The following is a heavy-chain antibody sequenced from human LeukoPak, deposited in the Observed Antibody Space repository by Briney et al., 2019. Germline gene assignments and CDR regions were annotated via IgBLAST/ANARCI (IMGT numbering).Heavy chain of an antibody. CDR3: ASRIASLGEVYGMDV. CDR1: SGSISSGGYY. Sequence: SETLSLTCTVSSGSISSGGYYWSWIRQLPGKGLEWIGYIYYSGSTYYNPSLKSRVTISVDKSKNQFSLKLSSVTAADTAVYYCASRIASLGEVYGMDVWGQGTTVTVSS. J-gene: IGHJ6*02. CDR2: IYYSGST. V-gene: IGHV4-31*03. D-gene: IGHD3-16*01.